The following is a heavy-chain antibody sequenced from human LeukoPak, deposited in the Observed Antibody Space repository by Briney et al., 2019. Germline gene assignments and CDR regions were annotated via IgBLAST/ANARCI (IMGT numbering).Heavy chain of an antibody. CDR1: GFIFSTYW. Sequence: GGSLRLSCAASGFIFSTYWMSWVRLAPGKGLEWVANINQDGSETFYVDSVKGRFTISRDNGKNSMFVQMDSLRAEDTAVYYCVRGFDGYFGFDLWGQGTMVTASS. D-gene: IGHD5-24*01. CDR2: INQDGSET. CDR3: VRGFDGYFGFDL. V-gene: IGHV3-7*05. J-gene: IGHJ3*01.